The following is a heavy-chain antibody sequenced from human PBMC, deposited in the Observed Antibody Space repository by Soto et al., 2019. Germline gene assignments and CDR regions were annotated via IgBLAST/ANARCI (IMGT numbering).Heavy chain of an antibody. CDR3: ARDFGPNSSGWYRDY. D-gene: IGHD6-19*01. J-gene: IGHJ4*02. V-gene: IGHV1-18*01. CDR2: ISAYNGNT. CDR1: GYTFTSYG. Sequence: QVQLVQSGAEVKKPGASVKVSCKASGYTFTSYGISWVRQAPGQGLEWMGWISAYNGNTNYAQKRQGRGTMXRDXSXNTAYMELRSLRSDDTAVYYCARDFGPNSSGWYRDYWGQGTLVTVSS.